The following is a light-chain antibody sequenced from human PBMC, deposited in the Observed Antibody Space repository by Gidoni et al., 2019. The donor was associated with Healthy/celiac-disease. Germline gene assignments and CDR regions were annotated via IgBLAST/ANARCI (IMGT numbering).Light chain of an antibody. V-gene: IGLV2-11*01. J-gene: IGLJ2*01. Sequence: QSALTQPRPVSGSPGQSVTISCTGTSSDVGCYNYVPWYQQHPGKAPKLMIYDVSKRPSGVPDRFSGSKSGNTASLTISGLQAEDEADYYCCSYAGTGMVFGGGTKLTVL. CDR1: SSDVGCYNY. CDR2: DVS. CDR3: CSYAGTGMV.